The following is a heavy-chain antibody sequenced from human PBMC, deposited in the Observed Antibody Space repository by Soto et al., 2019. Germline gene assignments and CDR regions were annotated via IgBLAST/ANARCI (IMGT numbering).Heavy chain of an antibody. CDR1: GGTFSSHA. V-gene: IGHV1-69*01. CDR3: ARSRVGNYYFDY. J-gene: IGHJ4*02. CDR2: IIPIFGTG. Sequence: QVQLVQSGAEVKKTGSSVKVSCKASGGTFSSHAISWVRLAPGQGLEWMGGIIPIFGTGTYAQKFQGRVTITADESTSTATMELSSLRSVDTAVYYCARSRVGNYYFDYWGKGTLVTVSS. D-gene: IGHD1-26*01.